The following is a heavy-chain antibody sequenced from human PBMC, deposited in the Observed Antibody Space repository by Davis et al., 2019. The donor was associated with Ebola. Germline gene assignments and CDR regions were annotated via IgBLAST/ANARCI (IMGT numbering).Heavy chain of an antibody. CDR1: GFGFGDYA. J-gene: IGHJ4*02. V-gene: IGHV3-9*01. Sequence: PGGSLRLSCAGSGFGFGDYAMHWVRQAPGKGLEWVSGISWNSDSIVYADSVKGRFTISRDNAKNSLYLQMNSLRGEDTAFYYCAKGRTIPLALDFWGRGTLVTVSS. CDR3: AKGRTIPLALDF. D-gene: IGHD2-2*02. CDR2: ISWNSDSI.